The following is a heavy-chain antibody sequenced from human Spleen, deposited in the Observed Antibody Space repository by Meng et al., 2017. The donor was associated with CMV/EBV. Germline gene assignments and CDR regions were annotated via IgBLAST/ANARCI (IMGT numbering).Heavy chain of an antibody. CDR2: INPCEGT. D-gene: IGHD6-19*01. CDR1: DGSYRISSW. J-gene: IGHJ4*02. Sequence: LRRQQAGTGLMKPSGLLLLSCAVTDGSYRISSWWSCVRQPPGKRLEWIEEINPCEGTTYNPSLRGRVTISLDKSKNQFSPTLRSVTAADTAVYYCARDPYATGWAGWGQGTLVTVSS. CDR3: ARDPYATGWAG. V-gene: IGHV4-4*02.